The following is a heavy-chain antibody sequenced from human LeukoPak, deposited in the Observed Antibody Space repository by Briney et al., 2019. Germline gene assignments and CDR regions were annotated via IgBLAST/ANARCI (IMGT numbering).Heavy chain of an antibody. J-gene: IGHJ4*02. CDR2: ISGSGGST. CDR3: AKFQANYYDSSGYGCFDY. D-gene: IGHD3-22*01. CDR1: GFTFSSYA. Sequence: GGSLRLSCAASGFTFSSYAMSWVRQAPGKGLEWVSAISGSGGSTYYADSVKGRFTISRDNSKNTMYLQMNSLRAEDTAVYYCAKFQANYYDSSGYGCFDYWGQGTLVTVSS. V-gene: IGHV3-23*01.